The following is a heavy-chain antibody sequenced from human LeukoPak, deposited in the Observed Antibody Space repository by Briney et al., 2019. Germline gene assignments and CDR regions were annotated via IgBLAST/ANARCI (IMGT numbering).Heavy chain of an antibody. CDR1: GFTFSSYG. CDR2: ISYDGSNK. V-gene: IGHV3-30*03. CDR3: AHGKPLDIVVVVDLYFQH. J-gene: IGHJ1*01. D-gene: IGHD2-15*01. Sequence: GGSLRLSCAASGFTFSSYGMHWVRQAPGKGLEWVAVISYDGSNKYYADSVKGRFTISRDNSKNTLYLQMNSLRAEDTAVYYCAHGKPLDIVVVVDLYFQHWGHGTLVTVSS.